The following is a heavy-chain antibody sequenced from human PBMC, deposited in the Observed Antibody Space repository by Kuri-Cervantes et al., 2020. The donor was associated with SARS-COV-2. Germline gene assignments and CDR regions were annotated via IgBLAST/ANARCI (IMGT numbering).Heavy chain of an antibody. D-gene: IGHD3-10*01. Sequence: ASVKVSCKASGYTFSSYGISWVRQVPGQGLEWMGWINTYNGDTNYAQKFQGRVTMTRDTSISTAYMELSRLRSDDTAVYYCARGSIFSDTGGWYFDYWGQGTLVTVSS. CDR2: INTYNGDT. V-gene: IGHV1-18*01. J-gene: IGHJ4*02. CDR1: GYTFSSYG. CDR3: ARGSIFSDTGGWYFDY.